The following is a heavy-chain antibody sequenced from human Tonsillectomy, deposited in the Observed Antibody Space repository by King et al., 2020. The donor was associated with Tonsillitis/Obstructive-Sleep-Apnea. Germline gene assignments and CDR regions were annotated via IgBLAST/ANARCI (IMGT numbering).Heavy chain of an antibody. V-gene: IGHV3-7*03. D-gene: IGHD3-22*01. CDR1: GFDFSDYW. J-gene: IGHJ4*02. Sequence: VQLVESGGGLVQPGGSLRLSCAASGFDFSDYWMTWVRQVPGKGLQCVVNIAKDGSETYYLDSVKGRFIVSRDNVKNSLYLQMNSLRAEDTAIYYCAIDLNHDSSGWGQGTLVTVSS. CDR2: IAKDGSET. CDR3: AIDLNHDSSG.